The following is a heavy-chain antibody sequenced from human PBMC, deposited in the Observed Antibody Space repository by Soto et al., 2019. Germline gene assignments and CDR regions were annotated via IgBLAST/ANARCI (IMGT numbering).Heavy chain of an antibody. V-gene: IGHV4-31*03. J-gene: IGHJ5*02. CDR3: AREGGDKEDNWFDP. CDR2: ISYSGST. CDR1: GGSISSGGYY. Sequence: QVQLQESGPGLVKPSQTLSLTCTVSGGSISSGGYYWSWIRQHPGKGLEWIGYISYSGSTYYNPSLKSRVTISVDTSKNQFSLKLSSVTAADTAVYYCAREGGDKEDNWFDPWGQGTLVTVSS. D-gene: IGHD1-26*01.